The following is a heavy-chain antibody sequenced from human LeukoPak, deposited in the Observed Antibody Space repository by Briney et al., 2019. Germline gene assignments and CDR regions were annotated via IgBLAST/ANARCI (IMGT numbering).Heavy chain of an antibody. CDR2: INHSGST. Sequence: SETLSLTCAVYGGSLSGYYWSWIRQPPGKGLEWIGEINHSGSTNYNPSLKSRVTISVDTSKNRFSLKLSSVTAADTAVYYCARGIAPTLFYWGQGTLVTVSS. D-gene: IGHD2-21*01. V-gene: IGHV4-34*01. J-gene: IGHJ4*02. CDR3: ARGIAPTLFY. CDR1: GGSLSGYY.